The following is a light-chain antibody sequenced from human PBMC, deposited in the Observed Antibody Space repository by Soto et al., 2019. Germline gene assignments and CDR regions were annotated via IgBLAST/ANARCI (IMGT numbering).Light chain of an antibody. CDR1: QSISSRY. Sequence: EIVVTQSPGTLSLSPGERGTLSCRSSQSISSRYLAWYQQKHGQAPRLVIYDVFNRATGIPARFSGSGSGTDFNLAISSLEPDDFAVYYCHHRSSWPFTFGPGTKVDIK. CDR3: HHRSSWPFT. CDR2: DVF. J-gene: IGKJ3*01. V-gene: IGKV3D-20*02.